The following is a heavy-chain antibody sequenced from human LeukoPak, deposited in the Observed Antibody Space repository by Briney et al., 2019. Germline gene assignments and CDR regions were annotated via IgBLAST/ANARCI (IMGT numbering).Heavy chain of an antibody. V-gene: IGHV3-23*01. D-gene: IGHD6-25*01. J-gene: IGHJ3*02. CDR3: AKDRGTSLCDAFDI. Sequence: GGTLRLSCAASGFTFNTYGMSWVRQAPGKGVEWVSGFHDSGDDTYYADSVKGRFTISRDNSKNTLYLQMNSLRAEDTAIYYCAKDRGTSLCDAFDIWGQGTMVTVSS. CDR1: GFTFNTYG. CDR2: FHDSGDDT.